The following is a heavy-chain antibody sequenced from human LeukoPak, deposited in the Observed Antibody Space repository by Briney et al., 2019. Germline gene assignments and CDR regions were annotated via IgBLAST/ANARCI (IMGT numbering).Heavy chain of an antibody. V-gene: IGHV4-4*07. CDR3: ARDLGGYSDGSYYYYMDV. J-gene: IGHJ6*03. Sequence: SETLSLTCTVSGGSVSTYYWSWIRQPAGKGLEFIGRFFTSGTSGTANYNPSLKNRVTMSLDTSKNQFSLKLTSVTAADTAVYYCARDLGGYSDGSYYYYMDVWGKGTTVTVSS. D-gene: IGHD5-18*01. CDR2: FFTSGTSGTA. CDR1: GGSVSTYY.